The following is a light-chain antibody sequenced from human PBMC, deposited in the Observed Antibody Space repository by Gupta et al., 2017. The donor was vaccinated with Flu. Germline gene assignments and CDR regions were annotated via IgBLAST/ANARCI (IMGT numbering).Light chain of an antibody. CDR3: QQYYTYPWT. V-gene: IGKV1-5*03. CDR2: KAS. Sequence: DIQMTQSPSTLSASVGDRVTITCRASQSISKWLAWYRQKPGKAPNLLIYKASCLQHGVPSGFSGSGSGTEFTLTISSLQPDDFATYYCQQYYTYPWTFGQGTKVEIK. J-gene: IGKJ1*01. CDR1: QSISKW.